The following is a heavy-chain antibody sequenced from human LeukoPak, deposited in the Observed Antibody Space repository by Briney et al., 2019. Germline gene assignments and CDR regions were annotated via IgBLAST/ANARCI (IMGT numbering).Heavy chain of an antibody. D-gene: IGHD6-13*01. CDR1: GFTFSSYG. J-gene: IGHJ4*02. Sequence: GGSLRLSCAASGFTFSSYGMRWVRQAPGKGLEWVAVISYDGSNKYYADSVKGRFTISRDNSKNTLYLQMNSLRAEDTAVYYCASRHSSSWSPDYWGQGTLVTVSS. CDR2: ISYDGSNK. V-gene: IGHV3-30*03. CDR3: ASRHSSSWSPDY.